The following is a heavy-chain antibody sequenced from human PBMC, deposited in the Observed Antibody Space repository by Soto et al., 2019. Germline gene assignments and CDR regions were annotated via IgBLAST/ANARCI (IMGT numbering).Heavy chain of an antibody. CDR2: ISYDGSNK. CDR1: GFSFSRYA. D-gene: IGHD3-10*01. Sequence: QVQLVESGGGVVQPGRSLRLSCVASGFSFSRYAMHWVRPAPGKGLEWATVISYDGSNKYYADSVKGRFSISRDNSDNTLFLQRNSLRAEDTAVYYCARDQFNYYGSWTYYGGIIDYWCQGTLVTVSS. CDR3: ARDQFNYYGSWTYYGGIIDY. J-gene: IGHJ4*02. V-gene: IGHV3-30-3*01.